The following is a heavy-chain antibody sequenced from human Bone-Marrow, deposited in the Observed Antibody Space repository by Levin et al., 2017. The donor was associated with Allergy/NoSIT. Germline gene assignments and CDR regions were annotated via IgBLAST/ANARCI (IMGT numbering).Heavy chain of an antibody. CDR2: IKPDGSEK. Sequence: GGSLRLSCAASALTFSSSWMSWVRQAPGKGLEWMATIKPDGSEKYYVDSVKGRFTISRDNAKNSLYLQMNSLRAEDTALYYCARDYWNYFDYWGQGTLVTVSS. CDR3: ARDYWNYFDY. V-gene: IGHV3-7*01. CDR1: ALTFSSSW. J-gene: IGHJ4*02. D-gene: IGHD1-1*01.